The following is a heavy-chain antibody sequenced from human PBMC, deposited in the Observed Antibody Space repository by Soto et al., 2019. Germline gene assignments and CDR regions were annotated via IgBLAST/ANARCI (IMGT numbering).Heavy chain of an antibody. CDR3: ARVSGYYYGVDY. J-gene: IGHJ4*02. D-gene: IGHD3-22*01. V-gene: IGHV4-30-2*01. CDR1: GGSISSGGYS. CDR2: IYHSGST. Sequence: PSETLSLTCAVSGGSISSGGYSWSWIRQPPGKGLEWIGYIYHSGSTYYNPPLKSRVTISVDRSKNQFSLKLSSVTAADTAVYYCARVSGYYYGVDYWGQGTLVTVSS.